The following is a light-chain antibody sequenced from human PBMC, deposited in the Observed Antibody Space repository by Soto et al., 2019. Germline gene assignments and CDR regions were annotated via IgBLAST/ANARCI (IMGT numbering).Light chain of an antibody. J-gene: IGKJ5*01. V-gene: IGKV1-39*01. Sequence: IQMTQNPSALTASAGDRVTISXRASQSITMYLHWYQQRPGXAPKXXXDSXSSLQSGVPSRFSGSGSATDFTLPISSLQPEDFASYYCQQSYSTSRTFGQGTRLEI. CDR3: QQSYSTSRT. CDR2: SXS. CDR1: QSITMY.